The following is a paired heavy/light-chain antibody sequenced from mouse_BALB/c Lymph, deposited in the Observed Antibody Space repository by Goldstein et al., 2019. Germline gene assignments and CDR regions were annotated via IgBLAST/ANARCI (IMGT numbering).Light chain of an antibody. CDR1: QDIKSY. CDR3: LQHGESPLT. V-gene: IGKV14-126*01. J-gene: IGKJ4*01. CDR2: YAT. Sequence: DIKMTQSPSSMYASLGERVTITCKASQDIKSYLSWYQQKPWKSPKTLIYYATSLADGVPSRFSGSGSGQDYSLTISSLESDDTATYYCLQHGESPLTFGSGTKLEIK.
Heavy chain of an antibody. D-gene: IGHD3-2*01. CDR2: INPGSGGT. J-gene: IGHJ3*01. V-gene: IGHV1-54*01. CDR1: GYAFTNYL. CDR3: ARSIDSSWFAY. Sequence: QVQLQQSGVELVRPGTSVKVSCKASGYAFTNYLIEWVKQRPGQGLEWIGVINPGSGGTNYNEKFKGKATLTADKSSSTAYMQLSSLTSDDSAVYFCARSIDSSWFAYWGQGTLVTVSA.